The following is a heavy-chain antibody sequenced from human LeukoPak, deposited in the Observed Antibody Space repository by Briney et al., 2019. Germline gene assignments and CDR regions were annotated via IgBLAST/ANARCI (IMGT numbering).Heavy chain of an antibody. Sequence: RSLRLSCVVSGFTFSTHGLHWVRQAPGKGLEWVSVIWHDGGRKEYADSVRGRFTISRDNSNLYLQMNSLRAEDTAIYYCARDIGNSGFNLDYWGQGTPVTVSS. CDR1: GFTFSTHG. J-gene: IGHJ4*02. V-gene: IGHV3-33*01. D-gene: IGHD5-12*01. CDR2: IWHDGGRK. CDR3: ARDIGNSGFNLDY.